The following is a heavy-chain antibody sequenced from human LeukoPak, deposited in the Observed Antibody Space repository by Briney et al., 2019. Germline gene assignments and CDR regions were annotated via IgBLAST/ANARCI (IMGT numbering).Heavy chain of an antibody. J-gene: IGHJ5*02. Sequence: ASVTVSCKASGGTFSSYAISWVRQAPGQGLEWMGGIIPIFGTANYAQKFQGRVTITADESTSTAYMELSSLRSDDTAVYYCARDQGPYYYDSSGSGFDPWGQGTLVTVSS. V-gene: IGHV1-69*13. CDR2: IIPIFGTA. D-gene: IGHD3-22*01. CDR3: ARDQGPYYYDSSGSGFDP. CDR1: GGTFSSYA.